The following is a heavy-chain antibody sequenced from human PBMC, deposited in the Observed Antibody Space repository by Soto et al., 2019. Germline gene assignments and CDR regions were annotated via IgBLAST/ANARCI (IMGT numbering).Heavy chain of an antibody. J-gene: IGHJ6*02. CDR1: GGSVSSGSYY. D-gene: IGHD3-10*01. CDR2: IYYSGST. CDR3: ARVRGRLWFGELKGNYYYYRMDV. V-gene: IGHV4-61*01. Sequence: NPSETLSLTCTVSGGSVSSGSYYWSWIRQPPGKGLEWIGYIYYSGSTNYNPSLKSRVTISVDTSKNQFSLKLSSVTAADTAVYYCARVRGRLWFGELKGNYYYYRMDVWGQGTTVTVSS.